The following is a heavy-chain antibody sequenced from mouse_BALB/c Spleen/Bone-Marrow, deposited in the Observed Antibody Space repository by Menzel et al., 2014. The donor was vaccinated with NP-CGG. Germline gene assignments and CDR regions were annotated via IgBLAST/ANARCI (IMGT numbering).Heavy chain of an antibody. CDR1: GYTFTNYW. V-gene: IGHV1-63*02. D-gene: IGHD4-1*01. Sequence: VHLVESGAELVRPGTSVKVSCKASGYTFTNYWLGWVKQRPGHGLEWIGDIYPGGGYTNYNEKFKGKATLTADTSSSTAYVQLSSLTSEDSAVYFCARRGTGVDYWGQGTTLTVSS. J-gene: IGHJ2*01. CDR2: IYPGGGYT. CDR3: ARRGTGVDY.